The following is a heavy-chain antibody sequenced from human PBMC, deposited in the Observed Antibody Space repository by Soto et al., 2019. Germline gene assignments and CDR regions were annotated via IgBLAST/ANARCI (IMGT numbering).Heavy chain of an antibody. CDR3: ARGMGSSPFDP. Sequence: ETLSLTCAVYGGSFSGYYWSWIRQPPGKGLEWIGEINHSGSTNYNPSLKSRVTISVDTSKNQFSLKLSSVTAADTAVYYCARGMGSSPFDPWGQGTLVTVSS. J-gene: IGHJ5*02. D-gene: IGHD2-15*01. CDR1: GGSFSGYY. V-gene: IGHV4-34*01. CDR2: INHSGST.